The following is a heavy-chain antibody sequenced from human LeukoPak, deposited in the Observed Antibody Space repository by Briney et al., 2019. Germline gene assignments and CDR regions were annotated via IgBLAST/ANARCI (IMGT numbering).Heavy chain of an antibody. CDR3: AREGLGELTLDY. V-gene: IGHV1-18*01. Sequence: ASVTVSCQASGYTFTSYGISWVRQAPGQGLEWMGWISTYNGDTNYAQKLQGRVTMTTDTSTSTAYMELRSLRSDDTAVYYCAREGLGELTLDYWGQGALVTVSS. CDR2: ISTYNGDT. J-gene: IGHJ4*02. CDR1: GYTFTSYG. D-gene: IGHD3-16*01.